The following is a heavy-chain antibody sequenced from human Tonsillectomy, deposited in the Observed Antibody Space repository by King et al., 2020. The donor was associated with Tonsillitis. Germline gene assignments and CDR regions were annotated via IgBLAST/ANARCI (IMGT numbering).Heavy chain of an antibody. CDR2: IKSKTDGETT. J-gene: IGHJ4*02. D-gene: IGHD6-13*01. Sequence: EVQLVESGGGLVKPGGSLRLSCAASGFTFSDAWMSWVRQAPGKGLEWVGRIKSKTDGETTDYIAPVRGRFAVSRDDARNSLYLQMNSLQTEDTAVYYCHTTRRVTAAGTGGDFDNWGQGTQVTVSS. CDR1: GFTFSDAW. CDR3: HTTRRVTAAGTGGDFDN. V-gene: IGHV3-15*01.